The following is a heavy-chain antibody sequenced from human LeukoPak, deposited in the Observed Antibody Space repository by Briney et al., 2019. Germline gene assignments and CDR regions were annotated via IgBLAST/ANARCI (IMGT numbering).Heavy chain of an antibody. V-gene: IGHV3-7*01. D-gene: IGHD2-15*01. CDR3: AREDGYCSGGNCYSYFDS. J-gene: IGHJ4*02. CDR1: GFTFSHFW. CDR2: IKKTGSET. Sequence: GGSLRLSCAASGFTFSHFWMSWVRQAPGKGLEWVAYIKKTGSETYYVDSVKGRFTITRDNTRNSLFLQMYSLRAEDTAVYFRAREDGYCSGGNCYSYFDSWGQGTLVTVSS.